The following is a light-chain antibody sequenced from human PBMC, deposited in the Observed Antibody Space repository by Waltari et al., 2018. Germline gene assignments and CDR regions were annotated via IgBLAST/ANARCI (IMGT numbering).Light chain of an antibody. CDR3: QQSYSFTRT. CDR1: QTIRRY. CDR2: AAS. J-gene: IGKJ1*01. Sequence: DIQMTQSPSSLSASVRDRVPITCRASQTIRRYLTWYQQKPGKAPNLLIYAASSLQSGVPSRFSGSGSGRDFTLIITSLQPEDFATYYGQQSYSFTRTFGQGTKVEIK. V-gene: IGKV1-39*01.